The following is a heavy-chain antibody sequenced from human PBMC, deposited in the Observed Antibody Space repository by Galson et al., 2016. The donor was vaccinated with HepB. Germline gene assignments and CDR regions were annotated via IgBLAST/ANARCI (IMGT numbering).Heavy chain of an antibody. Sequence: CAISGDSVYNNGAAWVWIRQSPSRGVEWLGRTFYRSTWENHYAGSVKNRITISPDTSRNQFSLHLNSVTPEDTAVCYCARAVMLGRGMDVWGQGTTVTVSS. J-gene: IGHJ6*02. CDR3: ARAVMLGRGMDV. V-gene: IGHV6-1*01. CDR1: GDSVYNNGAA. CDR2: TFYRSTWEN. D-gene: IGHD3-10*01.